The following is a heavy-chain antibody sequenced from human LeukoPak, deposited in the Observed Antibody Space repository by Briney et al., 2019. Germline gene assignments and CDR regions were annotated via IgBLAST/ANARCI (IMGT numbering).Heavy chain of an antibody. D-gene: IGHD2-8*02. CDR1: GFTFSSYA. CDR2: ISNSGDLT. CDR3: VRYRWVAPMYYFDY. V-gene: IGHV3-23*01. Sequence: GGSLRLSCVASGFTFSSYAMSWVRQAPGKGLEWVSPISNSGDLTVYADSGKGRFTISRDNSKNKLYLHMNSLLAEDTAVYYCVRYRWVAPMYYFDYWGRGTLVTVSS. J-gene: IGHJ4*02.